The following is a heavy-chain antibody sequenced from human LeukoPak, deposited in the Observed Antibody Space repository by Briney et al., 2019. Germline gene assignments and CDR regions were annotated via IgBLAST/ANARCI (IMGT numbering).Heavy chain of an antibody. CDR1: GYTFSGNY. Sequence: ASVKVSFKASGYTFSGNYIHWVRQAPGQGLEWMGWINPSTGGTNYAQKFQGRVTMTRDTPISTSYMELSRLTSDDTAVYFCARDRAYYYYGMDVWGQGTTVTVSS. J-gene: IGHJ6*02. CDR2: INPSTGGT. V-gene: IGHV1-2*02. CDR3: ARDRAYYYYGMDV.